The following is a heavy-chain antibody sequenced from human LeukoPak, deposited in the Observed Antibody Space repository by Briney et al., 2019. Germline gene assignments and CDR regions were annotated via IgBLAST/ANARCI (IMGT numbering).Heavy chain of an antibody. Sequence: GGSLRLSCAASGFTFSSYSMNWVRQAPGKGLEWVSYISSSSSTIYYADSVKGRFTISRDNAKNSLYLQMNSLRAEDTAVYYCAREGIAAAGTNDYWGQGTLVTVSS. CDR3: AREGIAAAGTNDY. J-gene: IGHJ4*02. CDR2: ISSSSSTI. CDR1: GFTFSSYS. V-gene: IGHV3-48*04. D-gene: IGHD6-13*01.